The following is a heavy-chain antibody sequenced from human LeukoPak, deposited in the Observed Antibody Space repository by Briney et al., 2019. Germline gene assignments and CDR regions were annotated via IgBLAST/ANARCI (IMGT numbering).Heavy chain of an antibody. CDR2: IYYSGST. CDR1: GGSISSGSYY. D-gene: IGHD2-15*01. J-gene: IGHJ3*02. CDR3: ASNIVGVAFDI. Sequence: SQTLSLTCTVSGGSISSGSYYWSWIRQPAGKGLEWIGYIYYSGSTNYNPSLKSRVTISVDTSKNQFSLKLSSVTAADTAVYYCASNIVGVAFDIWGQGTVVTVSS. V-gene: IGHV4-61*10.